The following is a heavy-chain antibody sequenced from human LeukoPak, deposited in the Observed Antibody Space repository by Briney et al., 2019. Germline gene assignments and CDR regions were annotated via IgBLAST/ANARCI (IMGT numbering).Heavy chain of an antibody. CDR1: GGSISSGGYS. CDR3: ARHYGVAAAGTEYFDY. J-gene: IGHJ4*02. Sequence: SQTLSLTCTVSGGSISSGGYSWSWIRQHPGKGLEWIGYIYYSGSTYYNPSLKSRVTISVDTSKNQFSLKLSSVTAADTAVYYCARHYGVAAAGTEYFDYWGQGTLVTVSS. CDR2: IYYSGST. D-gene: IGHD6-13*01. V-gene: IGHV4-31*03.